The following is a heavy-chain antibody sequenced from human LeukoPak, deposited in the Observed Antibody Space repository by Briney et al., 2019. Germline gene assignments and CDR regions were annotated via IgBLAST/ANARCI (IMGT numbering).Heavy chain of an antibody. D-gene: IGHD6-13*01. CDR3: ARHIYSSSWYGGH. CDR1: GGSISSYY. Sequence: SETLSLTCTVSGGSISSYYWSWIRQPPGKGLEWIGSIYHSGSTYYNPSLKSRVTISVDTSKNQFSLKLSSVTAADTAVYYCARHIYSSSWYGGHWGQGTLVTVSS. V-gene: IGHV4-59*08. CDR2: IYHSGST. J-gene: IGHJ4*02.